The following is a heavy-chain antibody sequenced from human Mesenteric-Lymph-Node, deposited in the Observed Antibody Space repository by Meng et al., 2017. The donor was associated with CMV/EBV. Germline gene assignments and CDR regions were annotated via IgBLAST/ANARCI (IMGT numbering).Heavy chain of an antibody. CDR3: ARGSRSIVVVPAAKGRRWFDP. D-gene: IGHD2-2*01. Sequence: GSLRLSCTVSGGSISSGGYYWSWIRQPPGKGLEWIGEINHSGSTNYNPSLKSRVTISVDTSKNQFSLKLSSVTAADTAVYYCARGSRSIVVVPAAKGRRWFDPWGQGTLVTVSS. V-gene: IGHV4-39*07. CDR1: GGSISSGGYY. J-gene: IGHJ5*02. CDR2: INHSGST.